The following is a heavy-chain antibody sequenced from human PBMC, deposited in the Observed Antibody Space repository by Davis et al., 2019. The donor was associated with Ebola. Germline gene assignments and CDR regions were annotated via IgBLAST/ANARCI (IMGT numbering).Heavy chain of an antibody. CDR3: ARLTVGP. CDR2: IYYSGGT. D-gene: IGHD4-23*01. J-gene: IGHJ5*02. V-gene: IGHV4-38-2*02. CDR1: GYSISSGYY. Sequence: MPSETLSLTCTVSGYSISSGYYWGWIRQPPGKGLEWLGCIYYSGGTHYNPSLKSRVTMSVDTSKNQFSLKLSSVTAADTAVYYCARLTVGPWGQGALVTVSS.